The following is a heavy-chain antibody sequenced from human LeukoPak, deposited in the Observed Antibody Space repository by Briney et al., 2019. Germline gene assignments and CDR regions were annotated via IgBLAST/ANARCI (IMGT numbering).Heavy chain of an antibody. V-gene: IGHV3-53*01. CDR3: ARDTHLGNFDY. D-gene: IGHD7-27*01. CDR1: GFSVSINY. Sequence: GGSLRLSCAASGFSVSINYMSWVRQAPGKGLEWVSVIYSGGGTYYADSVKGRFTISRDNSKNTLYLQMNSLRAEDTAVYYCARDTHLGNFDYWGQGTLVTVSS. J-gene: IGHJ4*02. CDR2: IYSGGGT.